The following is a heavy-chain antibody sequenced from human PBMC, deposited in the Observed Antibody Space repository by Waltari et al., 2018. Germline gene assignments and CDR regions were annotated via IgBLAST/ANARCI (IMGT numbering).Heavy chain of an antibody. Sequence: QLQLQESGPGLVKPSETLSLTCPVPGASVSSRIHYWGWIRQSPGKGLEWIGSITHSGSSYYNPSLRSRVTLLVDTAKNQFSLRVNSVTAADMALYYGARHMTTVTTSSFDYWGQGALVTVSS. CDR2: ITHSGSS. V-gene: IGHV4-39*07. CDR3: ARHMTTVTTSSFDY. CDR1: GASVSSRIHY. D-gene: IGHD4-17*01. J-gene: IGHJ4*02.